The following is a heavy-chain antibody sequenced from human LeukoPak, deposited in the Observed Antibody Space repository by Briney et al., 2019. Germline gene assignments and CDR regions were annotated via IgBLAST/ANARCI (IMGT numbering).Heavy chain of an antibody. V-gene: IGHV3-23*01. Sequence: GGSLRLSCAASGFTFSSYAMSWVRQAPGKGLEWVSDISGSGGSTYYADSVKGRFTISKDNSKNTLYLQMNSLRAEDTAVYYCAKGCGTSCYAIDYWGQGTLVTVSS. J-gene: IGHJ4*02. CDR1: GFTFSSYA. D-gene: IGHD2-2*01. CDR3: AKGCGTSCYAIDY. CDR2: ISGSGGST.